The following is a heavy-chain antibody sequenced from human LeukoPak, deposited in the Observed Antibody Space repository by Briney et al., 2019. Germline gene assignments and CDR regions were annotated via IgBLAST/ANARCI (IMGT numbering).Heavy chain of an antibody. D-gene: IGHD5-24*01. CDR1: GFTFSNYD. CDR2: ISYGGSNK. V-gene: IGHV3-30*03. J-gene: IGHJ4*02. Sequence: GRSLRLSCAASGFTFSNYDMHWVRQAPGKGLEWVALISYGGSNKYYADSVKGRFTISRDNSKNTLYLQMSSLRPEDTAVYYCASRDGYNLFYFGYWGQGTLATVSS. CDR3: ASRDGYNLFYFGY.